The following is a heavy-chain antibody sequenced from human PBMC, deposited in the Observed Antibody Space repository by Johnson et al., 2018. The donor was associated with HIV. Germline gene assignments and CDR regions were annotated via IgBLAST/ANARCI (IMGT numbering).Heavy chain of an antibody. V-gene: IGHV3-30*04. CDR1: GFTFSSYA. CDR3: AKDRNWGRLFDGFDI. J-gene: IGHJ3*02. D-gene: IGHD7-27*01. CDR2: ISYDGSNK. Sequence: VQLVESGGGLVQPGRSLRLSCAASGFTFSSYAMHWVRQAPGKGLEWVAVISYDGSNKYYADSVKGRFTISRDSSKNTLYLQMNSLRPADTAVYYCAKDRNWGRLFDGFDIWGRGTMVTVSS.